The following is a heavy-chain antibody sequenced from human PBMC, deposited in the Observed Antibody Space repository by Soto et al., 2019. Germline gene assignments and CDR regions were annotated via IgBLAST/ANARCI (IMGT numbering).Heavy chain of an antibody. D-gene: IGHD4-17*01. Sequence: ASVKVSCKASGYTFTSYYMHWVRQAPGQGLEWMGIINPSGGSTSYAQKFQGRVTMTRDTSTSTVYMELSSLRSEDTAVYYCARVTVTTDYYYYGMDVWGQGTTVTVSS. J-gene: IGHJ6*02. CDR1: GYTFTSYY. CDR3: ARVTVTTDYYYYGMDV. V-gene: IGHV1-46*01. CDR2: INPSGGST.